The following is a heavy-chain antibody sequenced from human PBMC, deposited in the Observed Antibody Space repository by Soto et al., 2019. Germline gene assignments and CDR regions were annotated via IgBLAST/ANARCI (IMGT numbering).Heavy chain of an antibody. D-gene: IGHD3-3*01. CDR2: ISAYNIDT. J-gene: IGHJ6*02. CDR1: GYRFETYA. CDR3: ARGHGVIIGAMDV. Sequence: QVQLVQSGAEVKKPGASVKVSCKSSGYRFETYAMSWVRQAPGQGLEWMGWISAYNIDTYYAQKFQDRVTMTTDTPTGTAYMELRSLRSDDTAVYYCARGHGVIIGAMDVWGQGTTVTVSS. V-gene: IGHV1-18*01.